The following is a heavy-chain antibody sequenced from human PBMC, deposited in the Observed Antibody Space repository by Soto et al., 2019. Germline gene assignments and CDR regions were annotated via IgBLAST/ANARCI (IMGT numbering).Heavy chain of an antibody. CDR3: ARDPRYSGSYGAFDI. CDR1: GGSISSYY. CDR2: IYYSGST. V-gene: IGHV4-59*01. D-gene: IGHD1-26*01. J-gene: IGHJ3*02. Sequence: QVQLQESGPGLVKPSETLSLTCTVSGGSISSYYWSWIRQPPGKGLEWIGYIYYSGSTNYNPSLKSRVTISVDTSKNQFSLKLSSVTAADTAVYYCARDPRYSGSYGAFDIWGQGTMVTVSS.